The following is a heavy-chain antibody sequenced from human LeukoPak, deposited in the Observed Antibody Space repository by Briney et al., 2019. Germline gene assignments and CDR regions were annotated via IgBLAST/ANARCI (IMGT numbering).Heavy chain of an antibody. CDR2: MNPNSLNT. CDR1: GYTLTRYG. V-gene: IGHV1-8*01. D-gene: IGHD6-19*01. Sequence: GASVKVSCKASGYTLTRYGINWVRQATGQGLEWMGWMNPNSLNTGYAQRFQGRITLTRNTSIGTAYMELRSLSSADTAVYYCARGTALSGTSDYLDSWGQGTLVTVSS. J-gene: IGHJ4*02. CDR3: ARGTALSGTSDYLDS.